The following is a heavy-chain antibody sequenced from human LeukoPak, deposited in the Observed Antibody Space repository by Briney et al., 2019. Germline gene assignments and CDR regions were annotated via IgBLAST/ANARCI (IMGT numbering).Heavy chain of an antibody. J-gene: IGHJ5*02. D-gene: IGHD5-18*01. CDR2: INHSGST. CDR1: GGSFSGYY. CDR3: AKVAQRGYSYGNWFGP. Sequence: SETLSLTCAVYGGSFSGYYWSWIRQPPGKGLEWIGEINHSGSTNYNPSLKSRVTISVDTSKNQFSLKLSSVTAADTAVYYCAKVAQRGYSYGNWFGPWGQGTLVTVSS. V-gene: IGHV4-34*01.